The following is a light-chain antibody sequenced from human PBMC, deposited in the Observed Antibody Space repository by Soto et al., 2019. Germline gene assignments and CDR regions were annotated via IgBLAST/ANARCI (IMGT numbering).Light chain of an antibody. J-gene: IGLJ2*01. V-gene: IGLV1-40*01. Sequence: QSVLTQPPSVSGAPGQRVTISCTGSSSNIGAGYDVHWYQQLPGTAPKLLISGNSNRPQGVPDRFSGSKSGTSASLAITGLQAEDEADYYCQSYASSLSGVVFGGGTKLTVL. CDR1: SSNIGAGYD. CDR3: QSYASSLSGVV. CDR2: GNS.